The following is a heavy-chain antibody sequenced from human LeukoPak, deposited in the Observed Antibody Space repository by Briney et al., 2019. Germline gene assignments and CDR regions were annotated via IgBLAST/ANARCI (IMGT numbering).Heavy chain of an antibody. J-gene: IGHJ3*02. CDR2: ISDSGSNT. Sequence: GGSLRLSCAASEFPFTTYEVNWVRQAPGKGLEWVAYISDSGSNTDYADSVEGRFTISRDNAKNSLYLQMNSLRAEDTAVYYCAAFYYDRSPKSMWSQGTMVTVSS. CDR3: AAFYYDRSPKSM. CDR1: EFPFTTYE. D-gene: IGHD3-22*01. V-gene: IGHV3-48*03.